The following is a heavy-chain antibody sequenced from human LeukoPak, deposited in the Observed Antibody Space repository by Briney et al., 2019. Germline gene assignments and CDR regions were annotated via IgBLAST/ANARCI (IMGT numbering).Heavy chain of an antibody. V-gene: IGHV3-30*02. CDR2: IRYDGSNK. Sequence: GGSLRLSCAASGFTFSSYGMNWVRQAPGKGLEWVAFIRYDGSNKYYADSVKGRFTISRDNSKNTLYLQMNSLRAEDTAVYYCAKDSLSYNYYYYYMDVWGKGTTVTVSS. CDR1: GFTFSSYG. D-gene: IGHD5-18*01. J-gene: IGHJ6*03. CDR3: AKDSLSYNYYYYYMDV.